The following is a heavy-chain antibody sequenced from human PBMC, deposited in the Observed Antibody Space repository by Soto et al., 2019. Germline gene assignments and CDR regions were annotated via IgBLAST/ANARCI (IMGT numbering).Heavy chain of an antibody. V-gene: IGHV3-30*18. D-gene: IGHD6-19*01. CDR1: GCTFSDYA. CDR2: VSHDGRNT. Sequence: VQLVESGGGVVQPGRSLRLSCAASGCTFSDYAMHWVRQAPGKGLEWVAVVSHDGRNTHYADSVKGRFTISRDSSTNTLSLEMTSLTAEDTAGYYCAKGGRQWLVTSDFNYWGQGALVTVSS. J-gene: IGHJ4*02. CDR3: AKGGRQWLVTSDFNY.